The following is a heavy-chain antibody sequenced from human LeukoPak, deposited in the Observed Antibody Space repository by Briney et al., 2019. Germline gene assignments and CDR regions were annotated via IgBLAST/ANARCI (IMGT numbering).Heavy chain of an antibody. D-gene: IGHD2-2*01. V-gene: IGHV3-66*01. CDR3: ARAVVPAAMPFENWFDP. J-gene: IGHJ5*02. Sequence: GGSLRLSCAASEFSVGSSDMTWVRQAPGKGLEWVSLIYSGGSTYYADSVKGRFTIPRDNAKNSLYLQMNSLRAEDTAVYYCARAVVPAAMPFENWFDPWGQGTLVTVSS. CDR2: IYSGGST. CDR1: EFSVGSSD.